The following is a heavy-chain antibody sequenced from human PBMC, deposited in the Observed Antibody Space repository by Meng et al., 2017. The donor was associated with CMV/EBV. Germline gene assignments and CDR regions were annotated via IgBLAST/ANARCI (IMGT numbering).Heavy chain of an antibody. Sequence: ASVKVSCKASGYTFTGYYMHWVRQAPGQGLEWMGWINPNSGGTNYAQKFQGRVTMTRDTSISTAYMELSRLRSDDTAVYYCARVIAVAGLNPGRFDYWGQGTLVTVSS. J-gene: IGHJ4*02. V-gene: IGHV1-2*02. CDR3: ARVIAVAGLNPGRFDY. CDR1: GYTFTGYY. CDR2: INPNSGGT. D-gene: IGHD6-19*01.